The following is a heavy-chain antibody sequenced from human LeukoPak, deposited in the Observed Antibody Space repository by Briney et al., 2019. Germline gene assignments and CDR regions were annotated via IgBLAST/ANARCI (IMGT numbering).Heavy chain of an antibody. CDR2: ITSSSSYI. Sequence: GGSLRLSCAASGFTFSTYNMNWVRQAPGKGLEWVSSITSSSSYIYYADSVKGRFTISRDNAKNSLYLQMNSLRAEDAAVYYCARDPYSGGYGDYYYYYMDLWGQGTTVTISS. CDR3: ARDPYSGGYGDYYYYYMDL. V-gene: IGHV3-21*01. D-gene: IGHD1-26*01. CDR1: GFTFSTYN. J-gene: IGHJ6*03.